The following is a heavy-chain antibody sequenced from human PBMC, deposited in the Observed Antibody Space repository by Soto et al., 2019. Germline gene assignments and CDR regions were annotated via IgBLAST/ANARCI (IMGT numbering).Heavy chain of an antibody. Sequence: PGGSLRLSCAASAFTFSSYAMSWVRQAPGKGLEWVSVISGSGGSTYYADSVKGRFTISRDNSKNTLFLQMSSLRAEDTAVYYCAKGGRADYYDSSGYLDYWGHGTLVTVSS. CDR3: AKGGRADYYDSSGYLDY. V-gene: IGHV3-23*01. J-gene: IGHJ4*01. CDR2: ISGSGGST. CDR1: AFTFSSYA. D-gene: IGHD3-22*01.